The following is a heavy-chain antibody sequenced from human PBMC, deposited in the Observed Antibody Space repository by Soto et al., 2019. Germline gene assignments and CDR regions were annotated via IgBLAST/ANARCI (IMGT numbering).Heavy chain of an antibody. D-gene: IGHD6-19*01. J-gene: IGHJ4*02. CDR3: ARVTQAVAADY. CDR2: ISYDGSNR. CDR1: GLTLSNYA. Sequence: QVQLVESGGGVVQPGRSLRLSCAASGLTLSNYAMHWVRQAPGKGLEWVAVISYDGSNRYYADSVKGRFTISRDNSKNTLYLQMNGLRDEDTAVYYCARVTQAVAADYWGQGTLVTVSS. V-gene: IGHV3-30-3*01.